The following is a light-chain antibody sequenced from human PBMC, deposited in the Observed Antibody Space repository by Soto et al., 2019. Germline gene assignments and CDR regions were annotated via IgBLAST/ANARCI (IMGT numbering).Light chain of an antibody. CDR3: QQYNNWPYT. J-gene: IGKJ2*01. CDR1: QSVSSN. Sequence: EIVMTQSPATLSVSPGERATLSCRASQSVSSNLAWYQQKPGQPPRLLIYGASTRATGIPARFSGSGSGTEFTLTISSLQSEDVAVYCCQQYNNWPYTFGQGTKLEIK. V-gene: IGKV3-15*01. CDR2: GAS.